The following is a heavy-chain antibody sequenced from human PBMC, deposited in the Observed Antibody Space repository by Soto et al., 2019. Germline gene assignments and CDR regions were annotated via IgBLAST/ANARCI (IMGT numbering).Heavy chain of an antibody. Sequence: EVQLEESGGDLVQPGGSLRLSCAASGFTLSAYWMTWVRQAPGKGLEWVANINRDGSKKSYLDSVSGRFTISRDNVGNSLYLQMDSLRADDTALYYCARDVSPGSSSLYLDAFDIWGQGTNGHRLF. CDR2: INRDGSKK. D-gene: IGHD6-13*01. J-gene: IGHJ3*02. CDR1: GFTLSAYW. CDR3: ARDVSPGSSSLYLDAFDI. V-gene: IGHV3-7*05.